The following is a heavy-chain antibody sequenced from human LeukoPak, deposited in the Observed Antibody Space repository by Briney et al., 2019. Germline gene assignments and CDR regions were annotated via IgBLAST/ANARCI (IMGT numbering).Heavy chain of an antibody. CDR3: ARTTVTVSHFDY. Sequence: SETLSLTCTVSGGSISSSSYYWGWIRQPPGKGVEWIGYIYDSGSTNHNPSLKSRVTISVDTSKNQFSLKLSSVTAADTAVYYCARTTVTVSHFDYWGQGTLVTVS. J-gene: IGHJ4*02. CDR1: GGSISSSSYY. CDR2: IYDSGST. D-gene: IGHD4-17*01. V-gene: IGHV4-61*05.